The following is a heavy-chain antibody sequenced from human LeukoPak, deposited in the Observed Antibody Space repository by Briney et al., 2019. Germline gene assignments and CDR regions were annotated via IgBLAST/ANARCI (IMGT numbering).Heavy chain of an antibody. CDR3: ARANSGYDILYSSGGDFDY. D-gene: IGHD5-12*01. V-gene: IGHV1-2*02. CDR1: GYTFTGYY. Sequence: ASVNVSCKASGYTFTGYYMHWVRQAPGQGLEWMGWINPNSGGTNYAQKFQGRVTMTRDTSISTAYMELSKLRSDDTAVYYCARANSGYDILYSSGGDFDYWGQGTLVTVSS. J-gene: IGHJ4*02. CDR2: INPNSGGT.